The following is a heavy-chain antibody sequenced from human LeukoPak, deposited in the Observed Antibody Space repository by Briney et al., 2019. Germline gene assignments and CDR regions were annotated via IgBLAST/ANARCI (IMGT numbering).Heavy chain of an antibody. CDR1: GGSFSGYY. V-gene: IGHV4-34*01. Sequence: SETLSLTCPVYGGSFSGYYWSWIRQPPGKGLEWIGEINHSGSTNYNPSLKSRVTISVDTSKNQFSLKLSSVTAADTAVYYCARGPLPDYWGQGTLVTVSS. CDR3: ARGPLPDY. CDR2: INHSGST. J-gene: IGHJ4*02.